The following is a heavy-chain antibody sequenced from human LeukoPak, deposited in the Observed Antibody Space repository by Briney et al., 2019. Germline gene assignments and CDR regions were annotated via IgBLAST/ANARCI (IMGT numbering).Heavy chain of an antibody. CDR1: GFIVSNNY. J-gene: IGHJ6*02. CDR2: IYSGGNT. V-gene: IGHV3-66*01. D-gene: IGHD2-21*02. CDR3: AIICGGDCYSVNYYGMDV. Sequence: GGSLRLSCAASGFIVSNNYMSWVRQAPGKGLEWVSVIYSGGNTYYADSVKGRFTISRDNSKNTLYLQMNSLRAEDTAVYYCAIICGGDCYSVNYYGMDVWGQGTTVTVSS.